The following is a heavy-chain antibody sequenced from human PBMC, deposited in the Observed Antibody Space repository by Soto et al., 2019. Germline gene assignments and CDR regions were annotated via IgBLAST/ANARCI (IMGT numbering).Heavy chain of an antibody. Sequence: QVQLVQSGAEVKKPGASVKVSCKPSGYPFTSYHVNWVRQAPGQGREWMGWMNPDSGSTDYALKLQGRLTMTRNTSMSTAYLELRRLTSEATAIYYCAIGRFIRKGYDSGWYIAHWGQGTQVIVSS. CDR3: AIGRFIRKGYDSGWYIAH. D-gene: IGHD6-19*01. V-gene: IGHV1-8*01. CDR1: GYPFTSYH. J-gene: IGHJ5*02. CDR2: MNPDSGST.